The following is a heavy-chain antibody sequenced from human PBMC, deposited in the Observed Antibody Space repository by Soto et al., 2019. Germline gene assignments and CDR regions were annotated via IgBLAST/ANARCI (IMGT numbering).Heavy chain of an antibody. V-gene: IGHV1-8*01. CDR2: MNPNSGNT. CDR1: GYTFTSYD. J-gene: IGHJ5*02. Sequence: QVQLVQSGAEVKKPGASVKVSCKASGYTFTSYDINWVRQATGQGLEWMGWMNPNSGNTGYAQKFQGRGTMTRNTTIRTAYMELSSMRSEDTAVYYCARGRGYCSGGSCYSGAGWFDPWGQGTLVTVSS. CDR3: ARGRGYCSGGSCYSGAGWFDP. D-gene: IGHD2-15*01.